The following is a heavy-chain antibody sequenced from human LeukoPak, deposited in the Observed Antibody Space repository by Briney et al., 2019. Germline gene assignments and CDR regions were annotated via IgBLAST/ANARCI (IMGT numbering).Heavy chain of an antibody. CDR3: ASRAFPTPGNYYYYGMDV. CDR2: IIPIFGTA. V-gene: IGHV1-69*13. J-gene: IGHJ6*02. D-gene: IGHD1-14*01. CDR1: GGTFSSYA. Sequence: ASVKVSCKASGGTFSSYAISWVRQAPGQGLEWMGGIIPIFGTANYAQKFQGRVTITADESTSTAYMELSSLRSEDTAVYYCASRAFPTPGNYYYYGMDVWGQGTTVTVSS.